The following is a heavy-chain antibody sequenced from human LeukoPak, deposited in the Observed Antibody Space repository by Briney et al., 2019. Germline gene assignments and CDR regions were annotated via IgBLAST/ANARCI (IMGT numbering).Heavy chain of an antibody. D-gene: IGHD3-10*01. CDR2: ISAYNGNT. V-gene: IGHV1-18*04. CDR1: GYTFTSYG. CDR3: AGDRRGPMVRGVISGMDV. J-gene: IGHJ6*04. Sequence: ASVKVSCKASGYTFTSYGISWVRQAPGQGLEWMGWISAYNGNTNYAQKLQGRVTMTTDTSTSTAYMELRSLRSDDTAVYYCAGDRRGPMVRGVISGMDVWGKGTTVTVSS.